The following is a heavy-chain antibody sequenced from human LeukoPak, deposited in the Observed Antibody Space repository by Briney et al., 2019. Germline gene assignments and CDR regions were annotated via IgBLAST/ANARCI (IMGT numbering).Heavy chain of an antibody. CDR2: IYYSGST. V-gene: IGHV4-61*01. Sequence: PSETLSLTCTVSGVSISSSYSYWSWIRQPPGKGLEWIGYIYYSGSTNYNPSLKSRVTISVDTSKNQFSLKLNSVTAADTAVYYCARSSEGRYYYDSSGYSYYYYYMDVWGKGTTVTISS. CDR3: ARSSEGRYYYDSSGYSYYYYYMDV. J-gene: IGHJ6*03. D-gene: IGHD3-22*01. CDR1: GVSISSSYSY.